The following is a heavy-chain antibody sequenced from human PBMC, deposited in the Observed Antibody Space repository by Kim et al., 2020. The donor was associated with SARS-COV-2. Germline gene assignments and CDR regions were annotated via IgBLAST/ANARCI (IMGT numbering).Heavy chain of an antibody. Sequence: GGSLRLSCAASGFTFSSYGMHWVRQAPGKGLEWVAVISYDGSNKYYADSVKGRFTISRDNSKNTLYLQMNSLRAEDTAVYYCAKDGGIAAAARESPYYFDYWGQGTLVTVSS. CDR3: AKDGGIAAAARESPYYFDY. D-gene: IGHD6-13*01. V-gene: IGHV3-30*18. J-gene: IGHJ4*02. CDR2: ISYDGSNK. CDR1: GFTFSSYG.